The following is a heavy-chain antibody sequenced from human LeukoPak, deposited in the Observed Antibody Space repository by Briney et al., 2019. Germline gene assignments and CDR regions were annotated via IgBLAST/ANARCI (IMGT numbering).Heavy chain of an antibody. Sequence: SETLSLTCAVYGGSFSGYYWSWIRQPPGKGLEWIGEINHSGSTNYNPSLKSRVTISVDTSKNQFSLKLSSVTAADTAVYYCARARRYYYGSGSPGPYDYWGQGTLVTVSS. V-gene: IGHV4-34*01. D-gene: IGHD3-10*01. J-gene: IGHJ4*02. CDR3: ARARRYYYGSGSPGPYDY. CDR2: INHSGST. CDR1: GGSFSGYY.